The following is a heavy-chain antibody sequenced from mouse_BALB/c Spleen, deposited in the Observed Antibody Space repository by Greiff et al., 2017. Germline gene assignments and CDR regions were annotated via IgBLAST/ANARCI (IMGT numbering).Heavy chain of an antibody. D-gene: IGHD1-1*01. Sequence: EVQRVESGGGLVKPGGSLKLSCAASGFTFSSYAMSWVRQSPEKRLEWVAEISSGGSYTYYPDTVTGRFTISRDNAKNTLYLEMSSLRSEDTAMYYCARVYYYGSSYYAMDYWGQGTSVTVSS. CDR1: GFTFSSYA. CDR2: ISSGGSYT. V-gene: IGHV5-9-4*01. J-gene: IGHJ4*01. CDR3: ARVYYYGSSYYAMDY.